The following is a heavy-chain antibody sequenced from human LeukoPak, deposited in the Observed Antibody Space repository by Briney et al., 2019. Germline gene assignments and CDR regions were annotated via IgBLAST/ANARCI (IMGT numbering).Heavy chain of an antibody. CDR1: GGSISSGGYY. D-gene: IGHD2-21*02. Sequence: SETLSLTCTVSGGSISSGGYYWSWIRQHPGKGLEWIGYIYYSGSTYYNPSLKSRVTISVDTSKNQFSLKLSSVTAADTAVYYCARSHIVVVTASYYYYYGMDVWGQGTTVTVSS. CDR2: IYYSGST. CDR3: ARSHIVVVTASYYYYYGMDV. J-gene: IGHJ6*02. V-gene: IGHV4-31*03.